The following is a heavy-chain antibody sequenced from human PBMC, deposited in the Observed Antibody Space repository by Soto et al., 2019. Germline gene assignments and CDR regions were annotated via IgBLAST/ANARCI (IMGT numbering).Heavy chain of an antibody. D-gene: IGHD3-16*01. Sequence: QVQLQESGPGLVKPSETLSLTCAVSGASIRSYHWSWIRQPAGKGLEWIGRMQHTGNTNYNPSLTTRVTMSVDTSKKQISLKMTSVTAADTAVYFCAKDVSSRRWFGPWGQGILVIVSS. CDR1: GASIRSYH. CDR3: AKDVSSRRWFGP. J-gene: IGHJ5*02. V-gene: IGHV4-4*07. CDR2: MQHTGNT.